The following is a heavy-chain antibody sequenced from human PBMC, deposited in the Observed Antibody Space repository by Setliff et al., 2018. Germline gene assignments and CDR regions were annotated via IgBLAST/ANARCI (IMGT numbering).Heavy chain of an antibody. CDR1: GYSISSGYY. V-gene: IGHV4-38-2*01. Sequence: SETLSLTCAVSGYSISSGYYWGWIRQPPGKGLEWIGSIYHSGSTYYNPSLKSRVTISVDTSKNQFSLKLSSVTAADTAVYYCAISRGASPSGHRNYFDYWGQGTLVTVSS. CDR3: AISRGASPSGHRNYFDY. CDR2: IYHSGST. J-gene: IGHJ4*02.